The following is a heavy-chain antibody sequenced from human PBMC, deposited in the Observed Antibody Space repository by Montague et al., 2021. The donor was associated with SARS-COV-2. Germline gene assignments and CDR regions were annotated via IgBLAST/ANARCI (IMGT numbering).Heavy chain of an antibody. CDR2: TYYRSNWYN. J-gene: IGHJ6*02. V-gene: IGHV6-1*01. Sequence: CAISGGSVSSDSAAWNWVRQSPSRGLEWLGRTYYRSNWYNDYAVSVKSRITIKSDTSKNQISLQLNSVTPEDTAVYYCARDLRWRYGYGMDVWGQGTTVTVSS. CDR1: GGSVSSDSAA. D-gene: IGHD3-16*01. CDR3: ARDLRWRYGYGMDV.